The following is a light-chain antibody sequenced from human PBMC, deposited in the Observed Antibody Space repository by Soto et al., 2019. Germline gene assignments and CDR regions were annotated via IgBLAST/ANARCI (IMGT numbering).Light chain of an antibody. Sequence: EIVLTQSPATLSLSPGERATLSCRASQSVSSYLACYQQKPGQDPRLLIYDASNRATGIPPRFSGSGSGTDFTLTISSREPDDFAVYYCQQRSNWPPVTFGQGTKLEIK. V-gene: IGKV3-11*01. CDR3: QQRSNWPPVT. CDR2: DAS. J-gene: IGKJ2*01. CDR1: QSVSSY.